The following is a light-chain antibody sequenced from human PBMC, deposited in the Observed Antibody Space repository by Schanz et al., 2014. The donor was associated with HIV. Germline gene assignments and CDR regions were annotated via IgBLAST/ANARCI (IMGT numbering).Light chain of an antibody. V-gene: IGKV1-12*01. Sequence: DIQMTQSPSSVSASVGDRVTLTCRASQGISSWLAWYQQKSGRAPKLLIYAASSLQSGVPSRFSGSGSGTDFTLTISCLQSEDFATYSCQQYYASPRTFGQGTKVEV. CDR3: QQYYASPRT. CDR1: QGISSW. CDR2: AAS. J-gene: IGKJ1*01.